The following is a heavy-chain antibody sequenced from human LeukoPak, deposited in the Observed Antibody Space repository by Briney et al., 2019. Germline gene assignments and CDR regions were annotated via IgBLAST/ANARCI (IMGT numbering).Heavy chain of an antibody. J-gene: IGHJ4*02. CDR2: IYHSGST. V-gene: IGHV4-38-2*02. CDR3: ARVISGTPMIVL. Sequence: SETLSLTCTVSGYSINSGYYWGWIRQPPGKGLEWIGSIYHSGSTYYNPSLKSRVTISVDTSKNQFSLKLSSVTAADTAVYYCARVISGTPMIVLWGQGTLVTVSS. D-gene: IGHD3-22*01. CDR1: GYSINSGYY.